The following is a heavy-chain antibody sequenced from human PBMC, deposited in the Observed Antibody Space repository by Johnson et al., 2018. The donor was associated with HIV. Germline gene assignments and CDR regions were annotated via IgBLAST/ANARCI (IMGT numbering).Heavy chain of an antibody. CDR2: ISGSDHST. J-gene: IGHJ3*02. D-gene: IGHD3-22*01. V-gene: IGHV3-23*04. Sequence: VQLVESGGGVVQPGRSLRLSCAASGFTFSSYGMHWVRQAPGKGLEWVSPISGSDHSTYYADSVRGRFTISRDNSKNTLYLQMNSLRAEDTAVYYCAKDEGYDSSGYDAFDIWGQGTMVTVSS. CDR1: GFTFSSYG. CDR3: AKDEGYDSSGYDAFDI.